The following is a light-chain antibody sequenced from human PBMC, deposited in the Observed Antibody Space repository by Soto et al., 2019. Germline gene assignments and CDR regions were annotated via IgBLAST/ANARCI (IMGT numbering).Light chain of an antibody. V-gene: IGKV3-20*01. CDR1: QSFGGY. J-gene: IGKJ1*01. CDR3: QQYGIAKCT. CDR2: GXS. Sequence: IVLTQYPATLPLSTGERATLPXRASQSFGGYLAWYQQEPGXPPRXXXDGXSSRATGSPDRLSGSGSGTDFTLTISRLEPYDFAVYYFQQYGIAKCTFGQGTKVDIK.